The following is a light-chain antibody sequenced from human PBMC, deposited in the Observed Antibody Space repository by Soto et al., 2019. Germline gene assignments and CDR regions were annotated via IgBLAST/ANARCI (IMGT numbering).Light chain of an antibody. V-gene: IGKV1-5*03. J-gene: IGKJ2*01. Sequence: DIQMTQSPSTLSASVGDGVTITCRASQIIGSWLAWYQQKPGKAPKLLIYKATNLQSGVPSRFSGSGSGTDFSLTISSLQPEDSATYFCQQYNDLQYTFGPGTKLEI. CDR3: QQYNDLQYT. CDR2: KAT. CDR1: QIIGSW.